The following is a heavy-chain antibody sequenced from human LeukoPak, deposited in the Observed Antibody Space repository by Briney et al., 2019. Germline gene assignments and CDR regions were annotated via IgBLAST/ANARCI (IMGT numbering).Heavy chain of an antibody. CDR1: GFTFDDYG. CDR2: INWNGGST. V-gene: IGHV3-20*04. Sequence: GGSLRLSCAASGFTFDDYGMSWVRQAPGKGLEWVSDINWNGGSTYYRDSVKGRFNISRDNAKNSLYLQMNSLRAEDTALYYCARVKGSGYRNSIDYWGQGTLVTVSS. CDR3: ARVKGSGYRNSIDY. D-gene: IGHD3-3*01. J-gene: IGHJ4*02.